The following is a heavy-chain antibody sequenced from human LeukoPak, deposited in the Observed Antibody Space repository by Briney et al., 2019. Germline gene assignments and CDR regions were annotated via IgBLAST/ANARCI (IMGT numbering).Heavy chain of an antibody. J-gene: IGHJ5*02. CDR2: IYEDGSVK. D-gene: IGHD1-26*01. CDR3: ARDLGASQHLSWFGP. V-gene: IGHV3-7*05. CDR1: GFTFTNYC. Sequence: GGSLRLSCAASGFTFTNYCMSWVRQAPGKGLEWVGNIYEDGSVKYYVDSVKRRFTISRDNAKNSLYLQMNSLRAEDTAVYYCARDLGASQHLSWFGPWGQGTLVTVSS.